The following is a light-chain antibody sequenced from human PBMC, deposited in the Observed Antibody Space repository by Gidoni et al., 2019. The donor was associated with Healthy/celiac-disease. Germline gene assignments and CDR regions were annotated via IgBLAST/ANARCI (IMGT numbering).Light chain of an antibody. CDR1: QSVSSSY. Sequence: ELVLTQSPGTLSLSPGERATLSCRASQSVSSSYLAWYQQKPGQAPRLLIYGASSRATGIPDRFSGSGSGKDFTRTISRLEPEDFAVYYCQQYGSSPTWTFGQGTKVENK. CDR3: QQYGSSPTWT. V-gene: IGKV3-20*01. J-gene: IGKJ1*01. CDR2: GAS.